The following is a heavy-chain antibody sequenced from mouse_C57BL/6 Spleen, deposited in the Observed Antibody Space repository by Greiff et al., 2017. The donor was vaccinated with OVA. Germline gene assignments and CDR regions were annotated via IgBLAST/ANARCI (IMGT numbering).Heavy chain of an antibody. CDR2: ISYDGGN. Sequence: ESGPGLVKPSQSLSLTCSVTGYSITSGYYWNWIRQFPGNKLEWMGYISYDGGNNYNPSLKNRISITRDTSKNQFFLKLNSVTTEDTATYYCARDEGPYDYDAWFAYWGQGTLVTVSA. D-gene: IGHD2-4*01. J-gene: IGHJ3*01. CDR1: GYSITSGYY. V-gene: IGHV3-6*01. CDR3: ARDEGPYDYDAWFAY.